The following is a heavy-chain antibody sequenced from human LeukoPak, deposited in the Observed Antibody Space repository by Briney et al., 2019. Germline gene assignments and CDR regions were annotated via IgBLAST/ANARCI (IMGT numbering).Heavy chain of an antibody. D-gene: IGHD6-13*01. CDR2: IYYSGST. CDR1: GGSISSSSYY. Sequence: PSETLSLTCTVSGGSISSSSYYWGWIRQPPGKGLEWIGSIYYSGSTYYNPSLKSRVTISVDTSKNQFSLKLSSMTAADTAVYYCARPGIAAAETPFLDVWGKGTTVTVSS. CDR3: ARPGIAAAETPFLDV. V-gene: IGHV4-39*01. J-gene: IGHJ6*04.